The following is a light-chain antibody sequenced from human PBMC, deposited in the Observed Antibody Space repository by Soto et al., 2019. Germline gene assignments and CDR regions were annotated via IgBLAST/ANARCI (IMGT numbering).Light chain of an antibody. CDR3: QQYNNWPPLT. CDR1: QSVSRN. CDR2: GAS. J-gene: IGKJ4*01. V-gene: IGKV3-15*01. Sequence: EIVMTQSTVTLSVSPGERATLSCRASQSVSRNLAWYQQKPCQAPRLLIFGASTRATGVPARFSGSGAGTDFTLTISSLQSEDFAVYYCQQYNNWPPLTFGGGTKVEI.